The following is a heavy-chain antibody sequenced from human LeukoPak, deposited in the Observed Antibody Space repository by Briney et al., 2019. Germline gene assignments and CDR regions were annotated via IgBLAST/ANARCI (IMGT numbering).Heavy chain of an antibody. CDR1: GFTFRSYE. J-gene: IGHJ2*01. D-gene: IGHD3-9*01. V-gene: IGHV4-34*01. Sequence: GSLRLSCEDSGFTFRSYEMNWVRQAPGKGLEWIGEISHSASTNYNPSLRSRVTMSVDTSKNQISLKLSSVTAADTAVYYCARRRSYYDILTLRRGTPAGNNWYFDLWGRGTLVTVSS. CDR3: ARRRSYYDILTLRRGTPAGNNWYFDL. CDR2: ISHSAST.